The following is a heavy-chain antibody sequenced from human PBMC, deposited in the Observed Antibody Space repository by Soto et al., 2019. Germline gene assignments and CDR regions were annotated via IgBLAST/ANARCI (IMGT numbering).Heavy chain of an antibody. CDR3: AKDTEGCSGGSCYYFDY. J-gene: IGHJ4*02. CDR2: TSYDGSNK. V-gene: IGHV3-30*18. D-gene: IGHD2-15*01. CDR1: GFTFSSYG. Sequence: QVQLVESGGGVVQPGRSLRLSCAASGFTFSSYGMHWVRQAPGKGLEWVAVTSYDGSNKYYADSVKGRFTISRDNSKNTLYLQMNSRRAEDTAVYYCAKDTEGCSGGSCYYFDYWGQGTLVTVSS.